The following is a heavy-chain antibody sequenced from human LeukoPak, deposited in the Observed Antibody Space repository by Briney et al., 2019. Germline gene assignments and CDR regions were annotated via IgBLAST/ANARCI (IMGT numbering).Heavy chain of an antibody. D-gene: IGHD3-3*01. J-gene: IGHJ1*01. Sequence: TVKISCKVSGYTFTDYYMHWVQQAPGKGLEWMGLVDPEDGETIYAEKLQGRVTMTTDTSTSTAYMELRSLRSDDTAVYYCARKEDDFWSGYYPEYFQHWGQGTLVTVSS. CDR2: VDPEDGET. CDR1: GYTFTDYY. V-gene: IGHV1-69-2*01. CDR3: ARKEDDFWSGYYPEYFQH.